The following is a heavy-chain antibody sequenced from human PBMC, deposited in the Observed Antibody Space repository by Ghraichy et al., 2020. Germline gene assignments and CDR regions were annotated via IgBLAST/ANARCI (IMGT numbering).Heavy chain of an antibody. CDR1: GFTFDNAW. Sequence: GGSLRLSCAASGFTFDNAWMSWVRQTPGQGLEWVGRIKSKTDGGTTDYAAPVKGRFTVSRDDSKKTVYLQMNSLKAEDTGVYYCSTLNYFGSGSYRGLWGQGTLVTVSS. V-gene: IGHV3-15*01. CDR2: IKSKTDGGTT. D-gene: IGHD3-10*01. CDR3: STLNYFGSGSYRGL. J-gene: IGHJ4*02.